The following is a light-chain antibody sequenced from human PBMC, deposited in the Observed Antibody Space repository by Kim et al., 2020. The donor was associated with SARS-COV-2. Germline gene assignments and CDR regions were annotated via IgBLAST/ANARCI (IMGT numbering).Light chain of an antibody. Sequence: DLQMTQSPSSLSASVGDRVTITCRASHSITTYLNWYQHKPGTAPKLLIYGASALQSGVPSRFGGSGSGTEFTLTIASLQPEDFATYYCQQSYTTPLTFGGGTKVDIK. J-gene: IGKJ4*01. CDR2: GAS. CDR1: HSITTY. V-gene: IGKV1-39*01. CDR3: QQSYTTPLT.